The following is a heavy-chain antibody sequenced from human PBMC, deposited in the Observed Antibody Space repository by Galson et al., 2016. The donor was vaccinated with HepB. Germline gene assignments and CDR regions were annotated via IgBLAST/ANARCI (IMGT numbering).Heavy chain of an antibody. CDR3: ARGGLRYWLDL. J-gene: IGHJ4*02. CDR2: INQDGSKK. V-gene: IGHV3-7*01. Sequence: SLRLSCAASGFIFNHYWMTWVRQAPGKGLEWVANINQDGSKKSYVDSVRGRFTISRDNAKETLYLQMDSLRDEDTALYFCARGGLRYWLDLWGQGTQVTVSS. D-gene: IGHD3-9*01. CDR1: GFIFNHYW.